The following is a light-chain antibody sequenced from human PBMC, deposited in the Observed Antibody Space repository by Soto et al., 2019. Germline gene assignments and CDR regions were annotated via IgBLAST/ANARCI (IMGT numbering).Light chain of an antibody. CDR3: QQSYSTPYT. CDR2: AAS. J-gene: IGKJ2*01. CDR1: QTISRY. V-gene: IGKV1-39*01. Sequence: DIQMSQSPTSLSASVRDRVTITCRASQTISRYLNRYQQKPGKAPKLLIFAASSLQGGVPSRFSGCGSGTDFTLTIGSLQVEDFATYYCQQSYSTPYTFGQGTKLEIK.